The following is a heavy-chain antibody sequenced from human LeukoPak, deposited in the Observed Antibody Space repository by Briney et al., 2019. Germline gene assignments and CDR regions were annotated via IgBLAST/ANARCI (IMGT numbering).Heavy chain of an antibody. CDR2: IIPTFGTA. CDR1: GGTFSSYA. Sequence: SVKVSCKASGGTFSSYAISWVRQAPGQGLEWMGGIIPTFGTANYAQKFQGRVTITTDESTSTAYMELSSLRSEDTAVYYCAGGYSYGYSYYYYMDVWGKGTTVTVSS. CDR3: AGGYSYGYSYYYYMDV. V-gene: IGHV1-69*05. D-gene: IGHD5-18*01. J-gene: IGHJ6*03.